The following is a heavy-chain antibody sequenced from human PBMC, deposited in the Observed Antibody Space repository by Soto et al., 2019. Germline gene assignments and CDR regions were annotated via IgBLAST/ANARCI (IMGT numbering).Heavy chain of an antibody. Sequence: SGGSLRLSCAASGFTFSSYAMSWVRQAPGKGLEWVSAISGSGGSTYYADSVKGRFTISRDNSKNTLYLQMNSLRAEDTAVYYYAKEASSGLLWFGESPDYFDYWGQGTLVTVSS. J-gene: IGHJ4*02. CDR3: AKEASSGLLWFGESPDYFDY. CDR1: GFTFSSYA. D-gene: IGHD3-10*01. V-gene: IGHV3-23*01. CDR2: ISGSGGST.